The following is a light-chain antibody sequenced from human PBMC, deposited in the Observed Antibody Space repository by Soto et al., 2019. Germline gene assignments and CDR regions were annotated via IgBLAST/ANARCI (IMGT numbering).Light chain of an antibody. Sequence: AIRMTQSPSSFSASTGDRVTITCRASQGISSYLAWYQQKPGKAPKLLIYAASTLQSGVPSRFSGSGSGTDFTLTISCLQSEDFATYYCQQYYSYRTFGQGTKAEIK. CDR1: QGISSY. J-gene: IGKJ1*01. CDR3: QQYYSYRT. V-gene: IGKV1-8*01. CDR2: AAS.